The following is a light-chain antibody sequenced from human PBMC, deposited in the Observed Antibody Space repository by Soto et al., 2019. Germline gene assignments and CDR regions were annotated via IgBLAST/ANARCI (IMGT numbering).Light chain of an antibody. J-gene: IGKJ4*01. CDR2: GAS. CDR1: QSVSSSY. V-gene: IGKV3-20*01. CDR3: QQYGSSPLLT. Sequence: EVVLRQSPGTLSLSPGERATLSCRASQSVSSSYLAWYQQKPGQAPRLLIYGASSRATGIPDRFSGSGSGTDFTLTISRLEPEDFAVYYCQQYGSSPLLTFGGGTKADI.